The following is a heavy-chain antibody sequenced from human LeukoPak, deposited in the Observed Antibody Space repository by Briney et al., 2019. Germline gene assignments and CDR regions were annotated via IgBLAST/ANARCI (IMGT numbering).Heavy chain of an antibody. V-gene: IGHV4-34*01. CDR1: GGSFSDYY. CDR2: INHSGST. J-gene: IGHJ4*02. D-gene: IGHD2-15*01. CDR3: ARDGSGSSFDY. Sequence: SETLSLTCAIYGGSFSDYYWSWIRQPPGKGLEWIGEINHSGSTNYNSSLKSRVTISVDTSKNQFSLKPNSVTAADTAVYYCARDGSGSSFDYWGQGTLVTVSP.